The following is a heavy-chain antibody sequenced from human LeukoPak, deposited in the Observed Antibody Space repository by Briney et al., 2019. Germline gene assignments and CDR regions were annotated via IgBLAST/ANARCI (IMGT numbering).Heavy chain of an antibody. Sequence: ASVKVSCKASGYTFTGYYMHWVRQAPGQGLEWMGWINPNSGGTNYAQKFQGRVTMTRDTSIGTAYMELSRLRSDDTAVYYCARVRRFRQQLVQDWFDPWGQGTLVTVSS. D-gene: IGHD6-13*01. J-gene: IGHJ5*02. CDR1: GYTFTGYY. V-gene: IGHV1-2*02. CDR3: ARVRRFRQQLVQDWFDP. CDR2: INPNSGGT.